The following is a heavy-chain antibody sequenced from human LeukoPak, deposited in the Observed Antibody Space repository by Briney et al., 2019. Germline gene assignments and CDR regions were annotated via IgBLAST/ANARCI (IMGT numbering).Heavy chain of an antibody. V-gene: IGHV4-59*06. CDR3: ARAEPSRPFHY. Sequence: SETLSLTCTVSGGSISSYYWSWIRQPAGKGLEWIGYICHSGSTYYNPSLKSRVTISVDRSKNQFSLKLSSVTAADTAVYYCARAEPSRPFHYWGQGTLVTVSS. D-gene: IGHD1-14*01. CDR2: ICHSGST. CDR1: GGSISSYY. J-gene: IGHJ4*02.